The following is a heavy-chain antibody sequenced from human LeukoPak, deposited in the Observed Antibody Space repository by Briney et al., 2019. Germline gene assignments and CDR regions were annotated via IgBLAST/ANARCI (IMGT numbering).Heavy chain of an antibody. CDR1: GFTFSSYW. Sequence: GGSLRLSCAVSGFTFSSYWMHWVRQAPGKGLVWVSRIDRDGSRINYADSVKGRFTISRDNGKNTLFLQMNSLRAEDAAVYYCAKRSSSGDSSSWYFDHWGQGTLVTVSS. J-gene: IGHJ4*02. D-gene: IGHD6-13*01. CDR2: IDRDGSRI. V-gene: IGHV3-74*01. CDR3: AKRSSSGDSSSWYFDH.